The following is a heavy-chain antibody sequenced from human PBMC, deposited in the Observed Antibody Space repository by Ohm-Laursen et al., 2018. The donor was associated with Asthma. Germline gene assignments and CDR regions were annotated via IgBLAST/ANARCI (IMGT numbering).Heavy chain of an antibody. CDR3: ARVGCSSTSCYGVFGYYYYGMDV. V-gene: IGHV1-3*01. J-gene: IGHJ6*02. CDR2: INAGNGNT. Sequence: ASVKVSCKASGYTFTSYYMHWVRQAPGQRLEWMGWINAGNGNTKYSQKFQGRVTITRDTSASTAYMELSSLRSEDTAVYYCARVGCSSTSCYGVFGYYYYGMDVWGQGTTVTVSS. D-gene: IGHD2-2*01. CDR1: GYTFTSYY.